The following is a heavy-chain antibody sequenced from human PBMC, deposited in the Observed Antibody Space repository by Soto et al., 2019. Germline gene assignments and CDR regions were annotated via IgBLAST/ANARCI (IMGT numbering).Heavy chain of an antibody. V-gene: IGHV4-39*01. D-gene: IGHD2-15*01. Sequence: KPSETLSLTCTVSGISVSTSDYYWGWVRQPPGKGLDWIGNIYYSGSTFYNPSLRSRVTLSVDTSKNQFSLRLNSVTAADTAVYFCAGFVVPASRNSDFDYWGQGTLVTVS. CDR2: IYYSGST. J-gene: IGHJ4*02. CDR3: AGFVVPASRNSDFDY. CDR1: GISVSTSDYY.